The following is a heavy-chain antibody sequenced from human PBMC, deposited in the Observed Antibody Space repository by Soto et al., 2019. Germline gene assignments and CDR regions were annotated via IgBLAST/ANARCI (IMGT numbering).Heavy chain of an antibody. CDR2: ISVYNGNT. J-gene: IGHJ2*01. CDR1: GYTFTSYG. V-gene: IGHV1-18*01. CDR3: GRHRRAVAPSPFDI. D-gene: IGHD6-19*01. Sequence: ASVKVSSKASGYTFTSYGFSWVRQAPGQGLEWMGWISVYNGNTNYDQKLQGRVTMTTDTSTSTAYLERKSLRSDDTAVYYCGRHRRAVAPSPFDISGPRTLVTVS.